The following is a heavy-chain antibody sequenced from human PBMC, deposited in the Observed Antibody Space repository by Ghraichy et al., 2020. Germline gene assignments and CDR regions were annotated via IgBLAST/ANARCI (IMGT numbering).Heavy chain of an antibody. CDR1: GFTFSNYW. CDR2: INNDGSIP. V-gene: IGHV3-74*01. J-gene: IGHJ1*01. Sequence: GGSLRLSCAASGFTFSNYWMHWVRQAPGKGLVWVSRINNDGSIPSYADLVKGRFTISRDNAKNTLYLQMNSLRAEDTAVYYCALSRITMVQGVAIDYWGQGTLVTVSS. CDR3: ALSRITMVQGVAIDY. D-gene: IGHD3-10*01.